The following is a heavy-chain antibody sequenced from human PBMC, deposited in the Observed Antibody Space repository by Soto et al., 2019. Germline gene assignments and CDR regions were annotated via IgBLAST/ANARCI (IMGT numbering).Heavy chain of an antibody. Sequence: SGGSLRLSCAASGFTFSSYGMHWVRQAPGKGLEWVAVISYDGSNKYYADSVKGRFTISRDNSKNTLYLQMNSLRAEDTAVYYCAKDQGGSYYYYWGQGTLVTVSS. CDR2: ISYDGSNK. V-gene: IGHV3-30*18. D-gene: IGHD1-26*01. CDR1: GFTFSSYG. J-gene: IGHJ4*02. CDR3: AKDQGGSYYYY.